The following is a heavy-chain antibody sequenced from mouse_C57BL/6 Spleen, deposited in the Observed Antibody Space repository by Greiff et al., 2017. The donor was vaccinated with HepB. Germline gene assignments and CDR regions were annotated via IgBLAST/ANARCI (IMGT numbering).Heavy chain of an antibody. CDR3: VRQTTGAMDY. CDR2: IRSKSNNYAT. Sequence: DVMLVESGGGLVQPKGSLKLSCAASGFSFNTYAMNWVRQAPGKGLEWVARIRSKSNNYATYYADSVKDRFTISRDDSESMLYLQMNNLKTEDTAMYYCVRQTTGAMDYWGQGTSVTVSS. CDR1: GFSFNTYA. V-gene: IGHV10-1*01. J-gene: IGHJ4*01.